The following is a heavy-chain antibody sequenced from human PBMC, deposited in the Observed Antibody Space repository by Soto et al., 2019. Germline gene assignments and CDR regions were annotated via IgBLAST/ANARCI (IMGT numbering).Heavy chain of an antibody. CDR2: IYYSGST. CDR1: GGSISSYY. Sequence: PSGTLSLTCTVSGGSISSYYWSWIRQPPGKGLEWIGYIYYSGSTNYNPSLKSRVTISVDTSKNQFSLKLSSVTAADTAVYYCARDNGSGSYYNHYYYYGMDVWGQGTTATVS. CDR3: ARDNGSGSYYNHYYYYGMDV. D-gene: IGHD3-10*01. V-gene: IGHV4-59*01. J-gene: IGHJ6*02.